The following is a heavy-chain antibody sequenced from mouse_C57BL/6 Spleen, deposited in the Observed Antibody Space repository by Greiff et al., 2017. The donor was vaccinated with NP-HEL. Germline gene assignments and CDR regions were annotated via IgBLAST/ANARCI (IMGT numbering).Heavy chain of an antibody. V-gene: IGHV5-4*01. CDR2: ISDGGSYT. J-gene: IGHJ3*01. CDR3: ARDRYDGLFAY. D-gene: IGHD2-3*01. CDR1: GFTFSSYA. Sequence: DVKLVESGGGLVKPGGSLKLSCAASGFTFSSYAMSWVRQTPEKRLEWVATISDGGSYTYYPDNVKGRFTISRDNAKNNLYLQMSHLKSEDTAMYYCARDRYDGLFAYWGQGTLVTVSA.